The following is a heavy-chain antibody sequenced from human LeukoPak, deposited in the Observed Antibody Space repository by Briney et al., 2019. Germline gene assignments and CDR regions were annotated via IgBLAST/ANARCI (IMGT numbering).Heavy chain of an antibody. Sequence: GGSLRLSCAASGFIFSRYNMNWVRQAPGKGLEWVAVISYDGSDKYYADSVKGRFTISRDSSKNTLYLQMNSLRAEDTAVYYCAKRAKPRDYGDYGDCFDYWGQGTLVTVSS. CDR1: GFIFSRYN. V-gene: IGHV3-30*18. D-gene: IGHD4-17*01. CDR2: ISYDGSDK. CDR3: AKRAKPRDYGDYGDCFDY. J-gene: IGHJ4*02.